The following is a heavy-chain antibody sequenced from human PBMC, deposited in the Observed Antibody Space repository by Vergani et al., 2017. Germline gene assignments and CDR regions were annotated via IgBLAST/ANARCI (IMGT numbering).Heavy chain of an antibody. D-gene: IGHD3-3*01. CDR1: GFTFSSYA. CDR3: VKGGGNYDFWSGYY. Sequence: EVQLVESGGGLVQPGGSLRLSCSASGFTFSSYAMHWVRQAPGKGLEYVSAISSNGGSTYYADSVKGRFTISRDNSKNTLYLQMSSLRAEDTAVYYCVKGGGNYDFWSGYYWGQGTLVTVSS. J-gene: IGHJ4*02. CDR2: ISSNGGST. V-gene: IGHV3-64D*06.